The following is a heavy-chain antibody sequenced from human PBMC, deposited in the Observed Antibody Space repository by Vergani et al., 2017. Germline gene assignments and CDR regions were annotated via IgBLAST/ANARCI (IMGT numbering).Heavy chain of an antibody. CDR3: ARPRAEYCSSTSCYLSDAFDI. Sequence: EVQLVQSGAEVKKPGESLKISCKGSGYSFTSYWIGWVRQMPGKGLEWMGIIYPGDSDTRYSPSFQGQVTISADKSISTAYLQWSSLKASDTAMYYCARPRAEYCSSTSCYLSDAFDIWGQGTMVTVSS. CDR1: GYSFTSYW. CDR2: IYPGDSDT. D-gene: IGHD2-2*01. V-gene: IGHV5-51*01. J-gene: IGHJ3*02.